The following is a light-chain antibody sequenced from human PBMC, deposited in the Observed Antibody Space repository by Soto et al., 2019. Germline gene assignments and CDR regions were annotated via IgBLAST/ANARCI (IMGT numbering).Light chain of an antibody. J-gene: IGLJ1*01. Sequence: YVLTQPASVSGSPGQSITISCTGTSSVVGAYDYVSWYQQHPDKAPKLMIYEVSNRPSGVSNRFSGSKSVNTATLTISGLQAEDEADYYCSSYTSSSTRVFGNGTKVTVL. CDR3: SSYTSSSTRV. V-gene: IGLV2-14*03. CDR2: EVS. CDR1: SSVVGAYDY.